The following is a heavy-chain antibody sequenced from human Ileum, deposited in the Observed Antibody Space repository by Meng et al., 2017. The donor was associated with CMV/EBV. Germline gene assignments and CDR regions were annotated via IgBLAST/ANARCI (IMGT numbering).Heavy chain of an antibody. V-gene: IGHV4-4*07. D-gene: IGHD3-10*01. CDR1: GGSLTSYY. CDR3: ARAAARGVPVDL. CDR2: IHPTGTT. J-gene: IGHJ5*02. Sequence: QLQLPESGPRLLHPSETLALTCTVTGGSLTSYYWTWIRQPAGKGLEWIGRIHPTGTTDDNPSLRSRVSMSLDKSKNQFSLKLTSVTAADTAVYYCARAAARGVPVDLWGQGTLVTVSS.